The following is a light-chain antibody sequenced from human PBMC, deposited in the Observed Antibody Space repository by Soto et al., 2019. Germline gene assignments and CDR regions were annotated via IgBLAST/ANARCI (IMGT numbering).Light chain of an antibody. CDR3: QQRSTWPRVT. Sequence: IVLTQSPATLSLSPGERATLSCRASQSVSSYLAWYQQKPGQAPRLLICGAFNRATGIPARFSGSGSGTDFTLTIGSLEPEDFAVYYCQQRSTWPRVTFGGGTKLEI. J-gene: IGKJ4*01. V-gene: IGKV3-11*01. CDR2: GAF. CDR1: QSVSSY.